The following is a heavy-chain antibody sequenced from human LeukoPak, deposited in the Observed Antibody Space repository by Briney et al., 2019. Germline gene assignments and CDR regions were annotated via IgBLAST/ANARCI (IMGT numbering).Heavy chain of an antibody. CDR3: ARVPAGVIGMKDAFDI. Sequence: PGGSLTLSCAASGFTFSDYYMSWIRQAPGKGLEWVSYVKGRFTISRDNAKNSLYLQMNSLRAEDTAVYYCARVPAGVIGMKDAFDIWGQGTMVTVSS. D-gene: IGHD3-16*02. V-gene: IGHV3-11*04. J-gene: IGHJ3*02. CDR1: GFTFSDYY.